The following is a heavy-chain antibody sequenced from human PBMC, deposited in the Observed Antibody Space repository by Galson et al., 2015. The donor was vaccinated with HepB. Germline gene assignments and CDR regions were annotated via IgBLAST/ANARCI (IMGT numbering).Heavy chain of an antibody. D-gene: IGHD3-9*01. V-gene: IGHV1-18*01. CDR1: GYTFTSYG. CDR3: ASTGPRRGYDILTGYETGGYFDL. CDR2: ISAYNGNT. Sequence: SVKVSCKASGYTFTSYGISWVRQAPGQGLEWMGWISAYNGNTNYAQKLQGRVTMTTDTSTSTAYMELRSLRSDDTAVYYCASTGPRRGYDILTGYETGGYFDLWGRGTLVPVSS. J-gene: IGHJ2*01.